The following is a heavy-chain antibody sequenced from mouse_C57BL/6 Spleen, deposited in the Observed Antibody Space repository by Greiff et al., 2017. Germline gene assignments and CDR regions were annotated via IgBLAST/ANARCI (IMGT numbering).Heavy chain of an antibody. D-gene: IGHD2-10*02. CDR1: GFTFSSYT. V-gene: IGHV5-9*01. CDR3: ARYGNLYYFDY. Sequence: EVQRVESGGGLVKPGGSLKLSCAASGFTFSSYTMSWVRQTPEKRLEWVPTISGGGGNTYYPDSVKGRFTISRDNAKNTLYLQMSSLRSEDTALYYCARYGNLYYFDYWGQGTTLTVSS. J-gene: IGHJ2*01. CDR2: ISGGGGNT.